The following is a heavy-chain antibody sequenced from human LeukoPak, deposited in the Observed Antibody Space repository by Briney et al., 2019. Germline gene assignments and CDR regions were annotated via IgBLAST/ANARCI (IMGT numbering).Heavy chain of an antibody. CDR3: ARGTVRSSEYYFDY. V-gene: IGHV4-59*01. J-gene: IGHJ4*02. CDR1: GGSISIYY. CDR2: IYYSGST. Sequence: KTSETLSLTCTVSGGSISIYYWSWIRQPPGKGLEWIGYIYYSGSTNYNPSLKSRVTISVDTSKNQFSLKLSSVTAADTAVYYCARGTVRSSEYYFDYWGQGTLVTVSS. D-gene: IGHD6-13*01.